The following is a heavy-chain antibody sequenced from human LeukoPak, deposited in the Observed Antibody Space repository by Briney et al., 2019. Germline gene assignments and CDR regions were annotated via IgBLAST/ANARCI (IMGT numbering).Heavy chain of an antibody. CDR1: GFTFDDYA. J-gene: IGHJ4*02. D-gene: IGHD5-18*01. V-gene: IGHV3-9*01. Sequence: PGGSLRLSCAASGFTFDDYAIHWVRQAPGKGLEWVSGITWNSGSLGFADSVKGRFTISRDNAKNTLYLQMNSLRAEDTAVYYCARGGGYSYDPGDYWGQGTLVTVSS. CDR3: ARGGGYSYDPGDY. CDR2: ITWNSGSL.